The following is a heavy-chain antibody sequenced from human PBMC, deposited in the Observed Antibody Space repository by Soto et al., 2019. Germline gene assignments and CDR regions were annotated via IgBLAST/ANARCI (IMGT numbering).Heavy chain of an antibody. D-gene: IGHD3-16*02. CDR2: IYHSGST. CDR3: ARGGAELSLFYFDY. CDR1: GGSISSGGYS. J-gene: IGHJ4*02. V-gene: IGHV4-30-2*01. Sequence: QLQLQESGSGLVKPSQTLSLTCAVSGGSISSGGYSWSWIRQPPGKGLEWIGYIYHSGSTYYNPSLKSRVTISVDRSKNQFSLKLSSVTAADTAVYYCARGGAELSLFYFDYWGQGTLVTVSS.